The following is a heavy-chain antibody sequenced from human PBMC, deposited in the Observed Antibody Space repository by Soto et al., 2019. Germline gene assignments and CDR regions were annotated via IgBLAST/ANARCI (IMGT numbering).Heavy chain of an antibody. CDR3: AKDDSSSWSYIVY. Sequence: GGSLRLSCAASGFTFSSYGMHWVRQAPGKGLEWVAVISYDGSNKYYADSVKGRFTISRDNSKNTLYLQMNSLRAEDTAVYYCAKDDSSSWSYIVYWGQGTLVTVSS. D-gene: IGHD6-13*01. J-gene: IGHJ4*02. V-gene: IGHV3-30*18. CDR1: GFTFSSYG. CDR2: ISYDGSNK.